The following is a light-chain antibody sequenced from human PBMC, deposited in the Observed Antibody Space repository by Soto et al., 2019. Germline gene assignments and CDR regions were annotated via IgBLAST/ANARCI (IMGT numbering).Light chain of an antibody. CDR1: QSLVHSDGSTY. CDR2: KIF. J-gene: IGKJ2*01. Sequence: DILMTQTPLSSPVTLGQPASISCRSSQSLVHSDGSTYLSWLQQRPGQPPRLLIYKIFNRFSGVPDRFSGSGAGTDFTLIFSRVEAEDVGLYYFMHATQFPRTFGQGTKLEI. V-gene: IGKV2-24*01. CDR3: MHATQFPRT.